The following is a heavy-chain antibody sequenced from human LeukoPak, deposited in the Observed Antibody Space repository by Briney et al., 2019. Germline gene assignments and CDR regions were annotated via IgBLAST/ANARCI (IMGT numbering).Heavy chain of an antibody. CDR3: ASGHFDWLL. J-gene: IGHJ4*02. CDR1: GFSFSNYW. V-gene: IGHV3-7*01. D-gene: IGHD3-9*01. Sequence: GGSLRLSCEASGFSFSNYWMSWVRQAPGRGLEWVANINPDGSNRRYMDPVNGRFTISRDNARNSLYLQMNYLRVEDTAVYYCASGHFDWLLGGQGALVTVSS. CDR2: INPDGSNR.